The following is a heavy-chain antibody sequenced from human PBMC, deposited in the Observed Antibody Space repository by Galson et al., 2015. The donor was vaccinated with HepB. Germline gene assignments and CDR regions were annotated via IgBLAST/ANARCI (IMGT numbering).Heavy chain of an antibody. V-gene: IGHV5-10-1*01. CDR1: GYSFTSYW. Sequence: QSGAEVKKPGESLRISCEGSGYSFTSYWISWVRQMPGKGLEWMGRIDCSDSYTNYSPSFQGHVTISADKSISTAYLQWSSLKASDTAMYYCARHDYYDSSGYYSFDYWGQGTLVTVSS. CDR3: ARHDYYDSSGYYSFDY. CDR2: IDCSDSYT. J-gene: IGHJ4*02. D-gene: IGHD3-22*01.